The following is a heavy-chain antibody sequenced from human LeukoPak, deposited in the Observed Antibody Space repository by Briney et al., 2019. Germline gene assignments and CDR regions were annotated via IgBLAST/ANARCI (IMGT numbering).Heavy chain of an antibody. CDR1: GGTLSSYA. V-gene: IGHV1-69*04. D-gene: IGHD2-2*02. Sequence: SVKVSCKASGGTLSSYAISWVRQAPGQGLEWMGRIIPILGIANYAQKFQGRVTITADKSTSTAYMELSSLRSEDTAVYYCARYCSSTSCYTLLNGGNPWAYYYGMDVWGQGTTVTVSS. CDR3: ARYCSSTSCYTLLNGGNPWAYYYGMDV. J-gene: IGHJ6*02. CDR2: IIPILGIA.